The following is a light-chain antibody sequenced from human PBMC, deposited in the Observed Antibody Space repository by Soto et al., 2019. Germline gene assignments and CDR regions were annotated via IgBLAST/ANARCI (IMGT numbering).Light chain of an antibody. CDR1: QHIVTC. CDR2: EAS. Sequence: DIQITQSPSTLSASVGDRVTITCRASQHIVTCLAWYQQKPGKAPKILIYEASTLERGAPSRFRGSGYGTDFTLTISSLQPDDFATYYCQQNTDSTRTFGQGTQVDIK. J-gene: IGKJ1*01. V-gene: IGKV1-5*03. CDR3: QQNTDSTRT.